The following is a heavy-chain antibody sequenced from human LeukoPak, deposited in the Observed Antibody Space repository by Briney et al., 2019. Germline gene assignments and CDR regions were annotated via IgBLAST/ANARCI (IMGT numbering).Heavy chain of an antibody. V-gene: IGHV1-46*01. CDR3: ARGPHRRTYDRDNWFDP. D-gene: IGHD3-10*02. CDR2: INPSGGST. CDR1: GYTFTSYY. Sequence: ASVKVSCKASGYTFTSYYMHWVRQAPGQGLEWMGIINPSGGSTSYAQKFQGRVTMTRDMSTSTFYMELSSLRFEDTAVYYCARGPHRRTYDRDNWFDPWGQGTLVTVSS. J-gene: IGHJ5*02.